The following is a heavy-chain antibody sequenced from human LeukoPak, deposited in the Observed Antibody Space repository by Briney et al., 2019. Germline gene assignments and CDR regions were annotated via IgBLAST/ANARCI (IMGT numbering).Heavy chain of an antibody. Sequence: GGSLRLSCAASGFTFSTYDMHWVRQAPGRRLEWVADINEDGTTIYYVNSVKGRFTISRDNAKNSLSLHLNTLRAGDTAVYYCARWSYVSGTWFLDYWGQGTLVTVSS. J-gene: IGHJ4*02. D-gene: IGHD3-10*01. CDR1: GFTFSTYD. V-gene: IGHV3-7*05. CDR2: INEDGTTI. CDR3: ARWSYVSGTWFLDY.